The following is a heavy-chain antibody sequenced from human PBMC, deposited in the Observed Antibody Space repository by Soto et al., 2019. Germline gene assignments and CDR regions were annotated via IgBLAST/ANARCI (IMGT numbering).Heavy chain of an antibody. CDR1: GFTFSSYG. V-gene: IGHV3-33*01. D-gene: IGHD3-10*01. CDR2: IWYDGSNK. J-gene: IGHJ4*02. CDR3: ARENYGSGSFDY. Sequence: QVQLVESGGGVVQPGRSLRLSCAASGFTFSSYGKHWVRQASDKGLEWVAVIWYDGSNKYYADSVKGRFTISRDNSKNTLYLQMNSLRAEDTAVYHCARENYGSGSFDYWGQGTLVTVSS.